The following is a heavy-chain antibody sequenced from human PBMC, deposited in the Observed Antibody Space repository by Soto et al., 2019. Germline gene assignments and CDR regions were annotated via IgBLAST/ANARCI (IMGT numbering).Heavy chain of an antibody. CDR1: GFTFSRVG. CDR3: ARVAY. J-gene: IGHJ4*02. CDR2: ISSGISDT. V-gene: IGHV3-21*01. Sequence: PGGSLRLSCEASGFTFSRVGMNWVRQVPGKGLEGVASISSGISDTWYADSVKGRFIISRDNAQNSLFLQMNTLRPEDTAMYYCARVAYWGPGTQVTVSS.